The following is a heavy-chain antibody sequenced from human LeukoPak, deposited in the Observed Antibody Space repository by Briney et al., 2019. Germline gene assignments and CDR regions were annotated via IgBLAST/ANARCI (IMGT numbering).Heavy chain of an antibody. CDR2: VSGSGGTT. V-gene: IGHV3-23*01. J-gene: IGHJ6*02. CDR3: AKLTTVTISDYYTMDV. D-gene: IGHD4-17*01. Sequence: PGGSLRLSCASSGFTFNSYAMSWVRQPPGKGLEWVSAVSGSGGTTYSADSVRGRFTISRDNSKNTLYLQMNSLRAEDTAVYYCAKLTTVTISDYYTMDVWGQGTTVTVSS. CDR1: GFTFNSYA.